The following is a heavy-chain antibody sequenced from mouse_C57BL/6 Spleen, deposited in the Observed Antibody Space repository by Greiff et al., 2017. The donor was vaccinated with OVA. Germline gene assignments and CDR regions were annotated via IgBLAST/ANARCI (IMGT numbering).Heavy chain of an antibody. V-gene: IGHV2-3*01. CDR1: GFSLTSYG. CDR2: IWGDGST. J-gene: IGHJ3*01. CDR3: AKICCDYEGAAY. D-gene: IGHD2-4*01. Sequence: QVQLKESGPGLVAPSQSLSITCTVSGFSLTSYGVSWVRQPPGKGLEWLGVIWGDGSTNFHSALIPRLSISKDNSKCQVFLRLNSLQTADTAAYYCAKICCDYEGAAYWGQGTLVTVSA.